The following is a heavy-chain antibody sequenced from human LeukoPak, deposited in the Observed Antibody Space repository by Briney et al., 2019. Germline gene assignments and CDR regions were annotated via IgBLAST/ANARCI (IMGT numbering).Heavy chain of an antibody. J-gene: IGHJ4*02. V-gene: IGHV4-39*07. CDR3: ARDPRVTRAPDY. CDR2: IFYSGST. Sequence: SETLSPTCTVSGGSISSSSYYWGWIRQPPGKGLEWIGSIFYSGSTYYNPSLKSRVTISVDTSKNQFSLKLSSVTAADTAVYYCARDPRVTRAPDYWGQGTLVTVSS. D-gene: IGHD4-17*01. CDR1: GGSISSSSYY.